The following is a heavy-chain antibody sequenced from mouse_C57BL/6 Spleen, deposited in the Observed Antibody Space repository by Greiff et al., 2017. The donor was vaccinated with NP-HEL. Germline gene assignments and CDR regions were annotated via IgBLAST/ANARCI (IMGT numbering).Heavy chain of an antibody. CDR1: GYTFTDYN. CDR2: INPYNGGT. CDR3: ARGDNNYSDAMDY. J-gene: IGHJ4*01. V-gene: IGHV1-18*01. Sequence: VQLKQSGPELVKPGASVKLPCKASGYTFTDYNMDWVKQSHGKGLEWIGPINPYNGGTIYNQKFKGKATLTVDKSSSTAYMELRSLTSEDTAVYYCARGDNNYSDAMDYWGKGTTVTVSS. D-gene: IGHD2-5*01.